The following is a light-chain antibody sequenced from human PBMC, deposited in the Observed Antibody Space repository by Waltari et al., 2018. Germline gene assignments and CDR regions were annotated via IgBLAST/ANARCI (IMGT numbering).Light chain of an antibody. CDR1: STDVGAYNY. CDR3: CSFTSANTPYV. J-gene: IGLJ1*01. V-gene: IGLV2-14*03. CDR2: DVT. Sequence: QSALTQPASVSGSPGQSITFSCSGTSTDVGAYNYVSWDQQHPGKAPKLIIYDVTNPPSVISHRFSGSRSGNTASLTISGLQAEDEADYFCCSFTSANTPYVFGAATKVTVL.